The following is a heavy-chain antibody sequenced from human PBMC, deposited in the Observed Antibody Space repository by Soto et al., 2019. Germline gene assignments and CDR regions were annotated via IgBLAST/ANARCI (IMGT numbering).Heavy chain of an antibody. CDR1: GFTFDDYT. J-gene: IGHJ4*02. V-gene: IGHV3-43*01. CDR3: AKDIGEDCDYHALHFDY. CDR2: ISWDSGST. D-gene: IGHD3-10*01. Sequence: EVQLVESGGVVVQPGGSLRLSCAASGFTFDDYTMHWVRQAPGKGLEWVSLISWDSGSTYYADSVKGRFTTSRDNSKYSLYLQMNSLRTEDTALYYCAKDIGEDCDYHALHFDYWGQGTLVTVSS.